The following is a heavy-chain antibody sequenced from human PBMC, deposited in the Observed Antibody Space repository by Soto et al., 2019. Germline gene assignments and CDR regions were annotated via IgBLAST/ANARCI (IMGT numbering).Heavy chain of an antibody. D-gene: IGHD1-26*01. CDR3: AHAYGGRSLY. V-gene: IGHV2-5*02. CDR2: IYWDDSK. J-gene: IGHJ4*02. Sequence: QITLKESGPTLVKPTQTLTLTCTFSGFSLTTDRVGVGWIRQPPGEALEWLAVIYWDDSKTYRPSLESRLTTAKDTSKHHVALTLTNMDSLDTATYYCAHAYGGRSLYWGQGTLVTVSS. CDR1: GFSLTTDRVG.